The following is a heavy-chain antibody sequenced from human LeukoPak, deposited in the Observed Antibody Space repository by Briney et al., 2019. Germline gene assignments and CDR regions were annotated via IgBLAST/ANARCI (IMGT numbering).Heavy chain of an antibody. CDR2: IAHHGSNK. D-gene: IGHD2-8*02. CDR1: GFTFSRNA. V-gene: IGHV3-30*02. J-gene: IGHJ4*02. Sequence: GRSLRLSCAASGFTFSRNAIHWVRQGPGKGLEWVSYIAHHGSNKYYADSVKGRFTISRDNSKRTLYLQMNSLRADDTAVYYCAKDGSWSCTDWGQGTLATVSS. CDR3: AKDGSWSCTD.